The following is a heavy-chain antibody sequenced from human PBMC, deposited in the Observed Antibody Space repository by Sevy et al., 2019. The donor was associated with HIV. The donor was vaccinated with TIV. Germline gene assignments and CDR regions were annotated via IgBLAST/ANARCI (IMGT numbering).Heavy chain of an antibody. V-gene: IGHV4-34*01. CDR1: GGSFSGYY. D-gene: IGHD2-15*01. CDR2: INHSGST. Sequence: SETLSLTCAVYGGSFSGYYWSWIRQPPGKGLEWIGEINHSGSTNYNPSLKSRVTISVDTSKNQFSLKLSSVTAADTAGYYCARAYRGGYCSGGSCPLEGGFPFDYWGQGTLVTVSS. J-gene: IGHJ4*02. CDR3: ARAYRGGYCSGGSCPLEGGFPFDY.